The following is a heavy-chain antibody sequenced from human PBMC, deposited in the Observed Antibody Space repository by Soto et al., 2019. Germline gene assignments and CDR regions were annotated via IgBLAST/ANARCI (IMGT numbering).Heavy chain of an antibody. CDR3: ARGPSGDKVDY. CDR1: GASISNGYYS. V-gene: IGHV4-30-4*01. D-gene: IGHD1-26*01. CDR2: IHSGGTT. J-gene: IGHJ4*02. Sequence: TLSLTGTVSGASISNGYYSWSWIRQSPGTGLEWIGHIHSGGTTYSNPSLKSRLTISVDMSKNQFSLKLSSLTAADTAVYYCARGPSGDKVDYWGQGTLVTVSS.